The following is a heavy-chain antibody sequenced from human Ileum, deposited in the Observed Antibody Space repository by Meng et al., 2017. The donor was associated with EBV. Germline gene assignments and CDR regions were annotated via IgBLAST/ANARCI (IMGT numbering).Heavy chain of an antibody. D-gene: IGHD6-19*01. CDR1: GYTFTSSS. J-gene: IGHJ4*02. Sequence: QVQLVQSGSELKMPVDSVKVSCQAAGYTFTSSSMNWVRHAPGQGLEWMGWININTGNPTYAQGFTGRFVFSLDTSVSTAYLQIDSLKADDTAVYYCARGNGWRFDYWGQGTLVTVSS. CDR2: ININTGNP. V-gene: IGHV7-4-1*01. CDR3: ARGNGWRFDY.